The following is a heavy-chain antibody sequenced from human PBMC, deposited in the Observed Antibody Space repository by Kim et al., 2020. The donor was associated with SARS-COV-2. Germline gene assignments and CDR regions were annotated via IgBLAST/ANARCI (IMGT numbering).Heavy chain of an antibody. J-gene: IGHJ6*02. CDR3: ARIPMSGYYSRYYYYGMDV. CDR2: IIPIFGTA. V-gene: IGHV1-69*13. D-gene: IGHD3-22*01. CDR1: GGTFSSYA. Sequence: SVKVSCKASGGTFSSYAISWVRQAPGQGLEWMGGIIPIFGTANYAQKFQGRVTITADESTSTAYMELSSLRSEDTAVYYCARIPMSGYYSRYYYYGMDVWGQGTTVTVSS.